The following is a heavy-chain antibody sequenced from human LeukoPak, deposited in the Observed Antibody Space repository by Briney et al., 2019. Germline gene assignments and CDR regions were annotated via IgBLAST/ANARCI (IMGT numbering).Heavy chain of an antibody. Sequence: PSETLSLTCAVSGYSISSGYYWGWIRQPPGKGLEWIGSIYHSGSTYYNPSLKSRVTISVDTSKNQFSLKLSSVTAADTAVYYCARHGSGISYDYYYYYGMDVWGQGTTVTVSS. D-gene: IGHD3-10*01. CDR2: IYHSGST. V-gene: IGHV4-38-2*01. CDR3: ARHGSGISYDYYYYYGMDV. J-gene: IGHJ6*02. CDR1: GYSISSGYY.